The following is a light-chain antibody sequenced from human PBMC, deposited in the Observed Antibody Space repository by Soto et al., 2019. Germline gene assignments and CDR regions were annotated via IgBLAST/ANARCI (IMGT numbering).Light chain of an antibody. CDR3: GTWDSSLSAWV. CDR2: DNN. Sequence: QSVLTQPPSVSGAPGQRVTISCTGSTSNIGVGYDVHWYQQLPGTAPKLLIYDNNKRPSGIPDRFSGSKSGTSATLGITGLQTGDEADYYCGTWDSSLSAWVFGGGTKVTVL. J-gene: IGLJ3*02. V-gene: IGLV1-51*01. CDR1: TSNIGVGY.